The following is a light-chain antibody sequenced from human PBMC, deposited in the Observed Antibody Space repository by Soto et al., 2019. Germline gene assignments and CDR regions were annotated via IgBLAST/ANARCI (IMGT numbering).Light chain of an antibody. CDR2: DAS. Sequence: EIVLTQSPGTLSLSPGERATLSCRASQSVSSSFLAWFQQKPGQAPRLLIYDASNRATGIPDRFSGSGSGTDFTLIISRLEPEDFAVYYCQQYGNSPWTFGQGTKVEIK. CDR3: QQYGNSPWT. CDR1: QSVSSSF. V-gene: IGKV3-20*01. J-gene: IGKJ1*01.